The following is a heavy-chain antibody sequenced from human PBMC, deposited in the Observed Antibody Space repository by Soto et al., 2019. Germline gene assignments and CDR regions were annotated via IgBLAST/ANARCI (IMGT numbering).Heavy chain of an antibody. Sequence: EVQLVESGGALVKPGGSLRLSCAASGLTFTNAWMTWVRQAPGKGLEWVGRIKSKTNGGTTDYAAPVKGRFTISRDDSKNTLYLQMNSLKTEDTAVYYCTPTEGGGYNYYWGQGTLVTVSS. CDR2: IKSKTNGGTT. J-gene: IGHJ4*02. D-gene: IGHD5-12*01. CDR3: TPTEGGGYNYY. V-gene: IGHV3-15*02. CDR1: GLTFTNAW.